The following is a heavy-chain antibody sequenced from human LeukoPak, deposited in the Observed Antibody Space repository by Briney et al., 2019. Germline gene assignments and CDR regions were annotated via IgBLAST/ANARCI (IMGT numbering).Heavy chain of an antibody. D-gene: IGHD3-16*01. CDR2: IFTGDSDT. J-gene: IGHJ4*02. V-gene: IGHV5-51*01. CDR1: GYTFTKYL. Sequence: GESLLISCQGSGYTFTKYLIGWVRAMAGKGLELMGIIFTGDSDTRYSPSFQGQVTISADDSINTAYLQWSSLKASDTAIYYCARRGSNFGYWGQGTLVTVSS. CDR3: ARRGSNFGY.